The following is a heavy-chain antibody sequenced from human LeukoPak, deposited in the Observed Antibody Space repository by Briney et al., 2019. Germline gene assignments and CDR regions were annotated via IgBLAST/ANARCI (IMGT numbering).Heavy chain of an antibody. Sequence: PSETLSLTCTVSGGSITDYYWGWLRQPPGKGLEWIGYDYYSGSSNYNPSLKSRVTISLDTSKNQFSLKMSSVTAADTAVYYCARDLKLDGSSGYYAFDIWGQGTMVTVSS. CDR1: GGSITDYY. CDR3: ARDLKLDGSSGYYAFDI. D-gene: IGHD3-22*01. V-gene: IGHV4-59*01. CDR2: DYYSGSS. J-gene: IGHJ3*02.